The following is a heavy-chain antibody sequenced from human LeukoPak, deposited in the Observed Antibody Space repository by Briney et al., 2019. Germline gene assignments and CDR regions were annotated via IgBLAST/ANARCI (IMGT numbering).Heavy chain of an antibody. CDR2: IYGGGSGST. J-gene: IGHJ4*02. V-gene: IGHV3-23*01. D-gene: IGHD1-20*01. CDR3: AKDFTPDGIWDIDY. Sequence: PGGSLRLSCVASGFTFSKYPMSWVRQAPGKGLEWVSGIYGGGSGSTFYAESVKGRFTISRDNSKNTLYLQMNSLRDEDTAIYYCAKDFTPDGIWDIDYWGRGTLITVSS. CDR1: GFTFSKYP.